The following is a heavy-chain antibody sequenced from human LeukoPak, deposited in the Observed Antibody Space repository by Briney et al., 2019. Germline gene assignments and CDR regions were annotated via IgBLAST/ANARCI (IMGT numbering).Heavy chain of an antibody. CDR1: GGSISSGGYY. CDR3: ARGYSYGLGWFDP. J-gene: IGHJ5*02. V-gene: IGHV4-61*08. Sequence: PSETLSLTCTVSGGSISSGGYYWSWIRQHPGKGLEWIGYIYYSGSTYYNPSLKSRVTISVDTSKNQFSLKLSSVTAADTAVYYCARGYSYGLGWFDPWGQGTLVTVSS. CDR2: IYYSGST. D-gene: IGHD5-18*01.